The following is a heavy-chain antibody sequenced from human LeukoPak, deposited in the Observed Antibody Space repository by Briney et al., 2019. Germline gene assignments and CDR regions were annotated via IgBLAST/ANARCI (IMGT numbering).Heavy chain of an antibody. CDR1: GYTFTAYY. Sequence: GASVKVSCKASGYTFTAYYMHWVRQAPGQGLEWMGRINPKSGDTNYAQKFQGGVTMTRDTSISTAYMELSRLRSDDTAVYYCARDQGSSSAYYYYMDVWGKGTTVTVSS. V-gene: IGHV1-2*06. CDR2: INPKSGDT. D-gene: IGHD6-6*01. J-gene: IGHJ6*03. CDR3: ARDQGSSSAYYYYMDV.